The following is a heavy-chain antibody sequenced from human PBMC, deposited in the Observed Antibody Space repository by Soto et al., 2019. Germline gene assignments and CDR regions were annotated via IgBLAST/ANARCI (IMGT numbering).Heavy chain of an antibody. V-gene: IGHV4-31*03. CDR1: GGSFSSGAYY. CDR2: ISYRGTP. CDR3: ARVSATGTRCFDP. D-gene: IGHD6-13*01. Sequence: QVQLQESGPGLVKPSQNLSLTCTVSGGSFSSGAYYWSWVRRHPGMGLEWIGYISYRGTPYYNPSLKSRLTISVDASTNQFSLRLSSVTAADTAVYYCARVSATGTRCFDPWGQGTLVTVSS. J-gene: IGHJ5*02.